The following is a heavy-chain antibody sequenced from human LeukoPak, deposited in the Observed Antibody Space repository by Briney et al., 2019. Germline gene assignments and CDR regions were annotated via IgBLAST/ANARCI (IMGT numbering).Heavy chain of an antibody. D-gene: IGHD6-19*01. CDR3: AKAPDDAVAGTPFDY. Sequence: SGGSLRLSCAASGFTFSSYGMHWVRQAPGKGLEWVAFIRYDGSNKYYADSVKGRFTISRDNSKNTLYLQMNSLRAEDTAVYYCAKAPDDAVAGTPFDYWGQGTLVTVSS. J-gene: IGHJ4*02. CDR1: GFTFSSYG. CDR2: IRYDGSNK. V-gene: IGHV3-30*02.